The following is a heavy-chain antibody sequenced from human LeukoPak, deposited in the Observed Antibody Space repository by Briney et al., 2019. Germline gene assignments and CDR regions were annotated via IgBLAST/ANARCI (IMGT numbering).Heavy chain of an antibody. J-gene: IGHJ6*02. V-gene: IGHV4-59*08. D-gene: IGHD5-18*01. CDR3: ASAVDTAMVNRNYYGMDV. CDR1: GGSISSYY. CDR2: VYYSGST. Sequence: SETLSLTCTVSGGSISSYYWSWIRQPPGKGLEWIGYVYYSGSTNYNPSLKSRVTISVDTSKNQFSLKLSSVTAADTAVYYCASAVDTAMVNRNYYGMDVWGQGTTVTVSS.